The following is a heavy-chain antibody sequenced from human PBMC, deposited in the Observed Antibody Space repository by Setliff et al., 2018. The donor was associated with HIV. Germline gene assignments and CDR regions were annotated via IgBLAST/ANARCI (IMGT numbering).Heavy chain of an antibody. Sequence: PSETLSLTCAVYGGSFSGYYWSWIRQPPGKGLEWIGEINHSGSTNYNPSLKSRVTISVDTSKNQFSLKLRSVTAADTAVYYCAKLSVLVDSWGQGTLVTVSS. CDR2: INHSGST. CDR1: GGSFSGYY. V-gene: IGHV4-34*01. CDR3: AKLSVLVDS. J-gene: IGHJ4*02. D-gene: IGHD1-7*01.